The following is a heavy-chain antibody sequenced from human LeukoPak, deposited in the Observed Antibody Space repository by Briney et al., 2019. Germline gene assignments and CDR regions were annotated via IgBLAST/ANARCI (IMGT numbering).Heavy chain of an antibody. Sequence: SETLSLTCTVSGGSISSGGYYWSWIRQHPGKGLEWIGYIYYSGSTYYNPSLKSRVTISVDTSKNQFSLKLSSVTAADTAVYYCASTSALRLIYYYYMDVWGKGTTVTVSS. J-gene: IGHJ6*03. D-gene: IGHD5-12*01. CDR2: IYYSGST. V-gene: IGHV4-31*03. CDR1: GGSISSGGYY. CDR3: ASTSALRLIYYYYMDV.